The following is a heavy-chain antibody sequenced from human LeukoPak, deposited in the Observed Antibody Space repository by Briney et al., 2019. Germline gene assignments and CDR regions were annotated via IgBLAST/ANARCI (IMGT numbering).Heavy chain of an antibody. V-gene: IGHV3-30*18. Sequence: PGGSLRLSCAASGFTFSSYGMHWVRQAPGKGLEWVAVISYDGSNKYYADSVKGRFTISRDNPKNTLYLQMNSLRAEDTAVYYCAKAPAPYYYYYYGMDVWGQGTTVTVSS. CDR3: AKAPAPYYYYYYGMDV. CDR2: ISYDGSNK. J-gene: IGHJ6*02. CDR1: GFTFSSYG.